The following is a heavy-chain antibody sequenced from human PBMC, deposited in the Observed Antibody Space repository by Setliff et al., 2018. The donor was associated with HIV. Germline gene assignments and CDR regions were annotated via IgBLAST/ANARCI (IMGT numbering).Heavy chain of an antibody. J-gene: IGHJ4*02. Sequence: SETLSLTCTVSGGSISSHYWSWIRQPPGKGLEWIGSIYYSGSTNYNPSLKSRVTISVDTSKNQFSLKLTSVTAADSAVYYCANRSQGHWGQGTLVTVSS. CDR1: GGSISSHY. V-gene: IGHV4-59*08. CDR2: IYYSGST. CDR3: ANRSQGH.